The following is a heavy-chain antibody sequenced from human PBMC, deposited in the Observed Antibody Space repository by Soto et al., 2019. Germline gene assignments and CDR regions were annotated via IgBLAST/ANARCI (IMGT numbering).Heavy chain of an antibody. CDR3: ATHSWDH. V-gene: IGHV3-23*01. J-gene: IGHJ4*02. Sequence: EVQVSESGGGLVQPGGSLRLSCAASGLTFSKADMSWVRQAPGKGLEWVSAITGSGVNTYYADSVKGRFTVSRDNSKNTLFLQMNSLRVEDTAIYYCATHSWDHWGQGTLVTVYS. CDR1: GLTFSKAD. CDR2: ITGSGVNT.